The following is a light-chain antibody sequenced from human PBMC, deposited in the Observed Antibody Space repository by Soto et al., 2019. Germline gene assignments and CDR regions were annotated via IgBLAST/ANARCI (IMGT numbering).Light chain of an antibody. CDR1: QTIFNW. V-gene: IGKV1-5*01. CDR3: QQYNSYPWP. CDR2: DAS. Sequence: DIQMTQSPSTLSASVGDRVTITCRASQTIFNWLAWYQRKPGRAPNLLIYDASRLQSGVPSTFSGSGSGTEFTLTISSLQPGDFATCYCQQYNSYPWPFGQGTKVEIK. J-gene: IGKJ1*01.